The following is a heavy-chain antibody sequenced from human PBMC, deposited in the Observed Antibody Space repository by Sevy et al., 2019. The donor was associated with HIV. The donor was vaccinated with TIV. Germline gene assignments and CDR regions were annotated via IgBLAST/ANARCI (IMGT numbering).Heavy chain of an antibody. V-gene: IGHV3-43*01. CDR1: GFTFDDYT. J-gene: IGHJ4*02. CDR3: AKHIPGYSGFDH. Sequence: GGSLRLSCAASGFTFDDYTIHWVRQVPGKGLEWVTLISWDAKKTDYADFAEGRFTVSRDNRKNSLYLQMNSLRSEDTALYFCAKHIPGYSGFDHWGQGTLVTVSS. D-gene: IGHD3-9*01. CDR2: ISWDAKKT.